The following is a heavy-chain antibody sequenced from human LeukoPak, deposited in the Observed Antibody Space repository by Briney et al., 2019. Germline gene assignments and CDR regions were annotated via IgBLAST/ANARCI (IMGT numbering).Heavy chain of an antibody. J-gene: IGHJ4*02. V-gene: IGHV3-7*01. D-gene: IGHD5-12*01. CDR3: ARLWGDATIFDF. Sequence: GSLRLSCATSGFIFSAFWMSWVRQAPGKGLELVANINQDGSTKHYVGSVEGRFTVSRDNAKNALYLQTNSLRAEDTAVYYCARLWGDATIFDFWGQGTLVTVSS. CDR1: GFIFSAFW. CDR2: INQDGSTK.